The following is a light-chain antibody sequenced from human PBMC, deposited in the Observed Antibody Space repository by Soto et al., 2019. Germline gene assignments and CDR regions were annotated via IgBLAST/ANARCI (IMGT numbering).Light chain of an antibody. Sequence: QSVLTQPPSASGTPGQRVTISCSGSNSNIGSNAVNWYQHHPGTAPKLLIYSNDQRPSGVPDRFSASKSGTSASLGISGLQSEDEAGYYCAAWDDSLKGWVFGGGTKLTVL. CDR1: NSNIGSNA. J-gene: IGLJ3*02. V-gene: IGLV1-44*01. CDR2: SND. CDR3: AAWDDSLKGWV.